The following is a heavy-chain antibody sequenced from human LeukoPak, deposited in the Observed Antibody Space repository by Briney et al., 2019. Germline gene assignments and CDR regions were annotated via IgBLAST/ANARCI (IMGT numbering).Heavy chain of an antibody. CDR2: ISRSSSTI. V-gene: IGHV3-48*04. CDR1: GFTFSSYA. CDR3: AKESSGGWYFDY. D-gene: IGHD6-19*01. J-gene: IGHJ4*02. Sequence: PGGSLRLSCAASGFTFSSYAMSWVRQAPGKGLEWVSYISRSSSTIYYADSVKGRFTISRDDAKNSLYLQMNSLRAEDTAVYYCAKESSGGWYFDYWGQGTLVTVSS.